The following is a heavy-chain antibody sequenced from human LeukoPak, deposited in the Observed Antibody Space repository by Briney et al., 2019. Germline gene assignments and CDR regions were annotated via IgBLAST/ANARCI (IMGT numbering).Heavy chain of an antibody. J-gene: IGHJ6*02. CDR1: GGSFSGYY. CDR3: ARQSALRDYYYGMDV. CDR2: INHSGAT. Sequence: SETLSLTCAVYGGSFSGYYWSWIRQPPGKGLEWIGEINHSGATNYNPSLKSRVTISVDTSKNLFSLKLSSVTAADTAVYYCARQSALRDYYYGMDVWGQGTTVTVSS. V-gene: IGHV4-34*01.